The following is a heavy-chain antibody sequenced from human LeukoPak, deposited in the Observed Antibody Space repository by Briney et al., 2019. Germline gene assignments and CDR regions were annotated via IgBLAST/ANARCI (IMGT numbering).Heavy chain of an antibody. CDR3: ARDTLGYCSSTSCYGHYYYYYYMDV. Sequence: PGGSLRLSCAASGFTFSSYWMSWVRQAPGKGLEWVANIKQDGSEKYYVDSVKGRFTISRDNAKNSLYLQMSSLRAEDTAVYYCARDTLGYCSSTSCYGHYYYYYYMDVWGKGTTVTVSS. V-gene: IGHV3-7*01. CDR2: IKQDGSEK. D-gene: IGHD2-2*01. CDR1: GFTFSSYW. J-gene: IGHJ6*03.